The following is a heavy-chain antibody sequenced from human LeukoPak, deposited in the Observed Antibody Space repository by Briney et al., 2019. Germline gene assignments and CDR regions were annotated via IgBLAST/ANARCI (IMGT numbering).Heavy chain of an antibody. Sequence: PGGSLRLSCAASGFTFSSYEMNWVRQAPGKGLEWVSYISSSGSTIYSADFVKGRFTISRDNAKNSLYLQMNSLRAEDTAVYYCARGWGYSVYVPDYWGQGTLVTVSS. D-gene: IGHD5/OR15-5a*01. CDR1: GFTFSSYE. CDR3: ARGWGYSVYVPDY. V-gene: IGHV3-48*03. CDR2: ISSSGSTI. J-gene: IGHJ4*02.